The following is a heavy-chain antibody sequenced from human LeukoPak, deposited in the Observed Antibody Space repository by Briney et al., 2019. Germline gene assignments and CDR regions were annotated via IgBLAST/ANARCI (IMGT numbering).Heavy chain of an antibody. CDR1: GISFSSHG. CDR3: VRESGHYSDNSGFYP. V-gene: IGHV3-NL1*01. D-gene: IGHD3-22*01. J-gene: IGHJ5*02. Sequence: PGGSLRLSCAASGISFSSHGMHWVRQAPGKGLQWVSVIHGNGGTDYAGSVRGRFTISRDNAKESVYLQMNSLRDEDTAVYYCVRESGHYSDNSGFYPWGQGTLVTVSS. CDR2: IHGNGGT.